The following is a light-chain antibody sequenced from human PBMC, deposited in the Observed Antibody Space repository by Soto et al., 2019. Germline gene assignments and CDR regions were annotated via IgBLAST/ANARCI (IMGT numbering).Light chain of an antibody. V-gene: IGKV1-39*01. J-gene: IGKJ1*01. CDR1: QDISNY. CDR2: YAT. Sequence: DIQMTQSPSSLSASVGDRVTITCRASQDISNYLNWYQHRLGRAPKLLIYYATRLQSGVSSRFSGSGSGTDFTLTISSLQPEDFATYYCQQSYVTPRTFGPGTRVDIK. CDR3: QQSYVTPRT.